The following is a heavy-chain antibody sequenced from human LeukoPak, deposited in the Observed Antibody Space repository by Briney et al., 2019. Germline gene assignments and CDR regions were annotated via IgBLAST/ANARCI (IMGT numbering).Heavy chain of an antibody. CDR2: IWSDGSNK. Sequence: GGPLRLSCSASGFTFSYYAIHWVRQAPGKGLVGVALIWSDGSNKYYADSVKGRITISRDNSKNTVYLQMNSLRAEDTAVEYFAGKHFCGGYCRDCWGQGTLVTVSS. D-gene: IGHD2-15*01. J-gene: IGHJ4*02. V-gene: IGHV3-33*01. CDR1: GFTFSYYA. CDR3: AGKHFCGGYCRDC.